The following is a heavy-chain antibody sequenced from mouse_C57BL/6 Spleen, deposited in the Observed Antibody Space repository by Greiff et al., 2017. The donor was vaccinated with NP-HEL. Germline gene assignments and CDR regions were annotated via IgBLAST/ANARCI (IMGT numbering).Heavy chain of an antibody. CDR3: TTSDYDYDGSLYAMDY. J-gene: IGHJ4*01. D-gene: IGHD2-4*01. CDR1: GFNIKDYY. CDR2: IDPEDGDT. V-gene: IGHV14-1*01. Sequence: EVQLQQSGAELVRPGASVKLSCTASGFNIKDYYMHWVKQRPEQGLEWIGRIDPEDGDTEYAPKFQGKATMTADTSSNTAYLQLSSLTSEDTAVYYCTTSDYDYDGSLYAMDYWGQGTSVTVSS.